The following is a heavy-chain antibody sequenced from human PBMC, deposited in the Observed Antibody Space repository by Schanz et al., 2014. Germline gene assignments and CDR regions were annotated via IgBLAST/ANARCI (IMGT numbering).Heavy chain of an antibody. D-gene: IGHD1-26*01. V-gene: IGHV1-18*01. Sequence: QVQLVQSGAEVKKPGASVKVSCKASGYTFTSYGISWVRQAPGQGLEWMGWISAYKGNTNTNYAQKVQDRVTMTTDTSTSTAYMELRSLTSDDSAVYYCARDRDQWDGNYLDYWGQGTLVTVSS. J-gene: IGHJ4*02. CDR3: ARDRDQWDGNYLDY. CDR1: GYTFTSYG. CDR2: ISAYKGNTNT.